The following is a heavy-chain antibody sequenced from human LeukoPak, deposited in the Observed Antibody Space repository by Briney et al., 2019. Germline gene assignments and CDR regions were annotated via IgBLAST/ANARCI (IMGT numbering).Heavy chain of an antibody. CDR1: GDSISTSGYY. CDR2: IYYSGNS. J-gene: IGHJ4*02. CDR3: ARGPAMVRGVIKAFRY. V-gene: IGHV4-39*07. Sequence: KPSETLSLTCTVSGDSISTSGYYWGWIRQPPGKGLEWIGTIYYSGNSQYNPSLKSRVTMSVDMSKNQFSLKLTSVTAADTAVYYCARGPAMVRGVIKAFRYWGQGTLVTVSS. D-gene: IGHD3-10*01.